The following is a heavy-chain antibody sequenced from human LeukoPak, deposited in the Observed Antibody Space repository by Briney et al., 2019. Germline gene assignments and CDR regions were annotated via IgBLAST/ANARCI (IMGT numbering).Heavy chain of an antibody. CDR1: GFTLSNHW. D-gene: IGHD5-18*01. Sequence: GGSLRLSCAASGFTLSNHWMTWVRQVPGRGPEWVANVNRDGSETYYLDSVKGRFTISKDNAKNSLYLQMNSLRAEDTALYHCARGLGYSYGIDYWGQGTLVTVSS. CDR2: VNRDGSET. J-gene: IGHJ4*02. V-gene: IGHV3-7*03. CDR3: ARGLGYSYGIDY.